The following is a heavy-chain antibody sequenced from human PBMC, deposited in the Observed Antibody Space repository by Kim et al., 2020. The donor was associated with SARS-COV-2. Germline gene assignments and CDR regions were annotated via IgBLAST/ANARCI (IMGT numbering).Heavy chain of an antibody. V-gene: IGHV4-34*01. J-gene: IGHJ4*02. Sequence: LKSRVTISVDTYKNQFSLKLSSVTAADTAVYYCARAYYDFWSGYYSYIDYWGQGTLVTVSS. CDR3: ARAYYDFWSGYYSYIDY. D-gene: IGHD3-3*01.